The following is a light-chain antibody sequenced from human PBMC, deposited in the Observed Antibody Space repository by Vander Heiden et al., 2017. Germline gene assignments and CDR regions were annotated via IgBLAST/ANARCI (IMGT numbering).Light chain of an antibody. CDR2: DDS. CDR1: NIGSKS. V-gene: IGLV3-21*02. CDR3: QVWDSSSDLSLVV. Sequence: SYVLTQPPSVSVAPGQTARITCGGNNIGSKSVHWYQQKPGQAPVLVVYDDSDRPSGSPERFSGSNSGNTATLTISRVEAGDEADYYCQVWDSSSDLSLVVFGGGTKLTVL. J-gene: IGLJ2*01.